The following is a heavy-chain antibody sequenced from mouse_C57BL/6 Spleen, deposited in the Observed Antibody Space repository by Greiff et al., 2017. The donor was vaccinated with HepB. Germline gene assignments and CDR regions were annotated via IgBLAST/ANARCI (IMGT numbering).Heavy chain of an antibody. Sequence: VQLQQSGAELVKPGASVKLSCKASGYTFTSYWMHWVKQRPGRGLEWIGRIDPNSGGTKYNEKFKSKATLTVDKPSSTAYMQLSSLTSEDSAVYYCARLGDSNYVNWYFDVWGTGTTVTVSS. CDR1: GYTFTSYW. J-gene: IGHJ1*03. CDR3: ARLGDSNYVNWYFDV. D-gene: IGHD2-5*01. CDR2: IDPNSGGT. V-gene: IGHV1-72*01.